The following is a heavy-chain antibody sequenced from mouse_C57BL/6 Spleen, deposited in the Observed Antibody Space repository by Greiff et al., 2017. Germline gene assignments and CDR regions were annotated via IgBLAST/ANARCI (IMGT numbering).Heavy chain of an antibody. CDR1: GYTFTSYW. CDR3: ARLGTAQASAWFAY. Sequence: VQLQQPGAELVMPGASVKLSCKASGYTFTSYWMHWVKQRPGQGLEWIGEIDPSDSYTNYTQKFKGKSTLTVDKSSSTAYMQLSSLTSEDSAVYYCARLGTAQASAWFAYWGQGTLVTVSA. V-gene: IGHV1-69*01. D-gene: IGHD3-2*02. J-gene: IGHJ3*01. CDR2: IDPSDSYT.